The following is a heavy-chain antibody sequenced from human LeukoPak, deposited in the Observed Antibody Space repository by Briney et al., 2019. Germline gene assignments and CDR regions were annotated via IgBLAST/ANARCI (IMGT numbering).Heavy chain of an antibody. CDR3: ARSSVTAIIYYYYGMDV. J-gene: IGHJ6*02. CDR1: GGTFSSYA. D-gene: IGHD2-21*02. CDR2: TIPIFGIA. V-gene: IGHV1-69*04. Sequence: SVTVTCKASGGTFSSYANSWVRQAPAQGLEWMGMTIPIFGIANNAQKFQGRVTITADKSTSTAYMELSSLRSEDTAVYYCARSSVTAIIYYYYGMDVWGQGTTVTVSS.